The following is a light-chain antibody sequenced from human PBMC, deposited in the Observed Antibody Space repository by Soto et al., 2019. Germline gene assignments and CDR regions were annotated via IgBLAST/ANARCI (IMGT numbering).Light chain of an antibody. CDR2: DVS. J-gene: IGLJ2*01. CDR3: CSYAGSYTYVV. Sequence: QSALTQPRSVSGSPGQSVTISCTGTSSDVGHYNYVSWFQQHPGKAPKLMLYDVSKRPSGVPDRFSGSKSGNTASLTISGLQAEDEADYYCCSYAGSYTYVVFGGGTKLTVL. V-gene: IGLV2-11*01. CDR1: SSDVGHYNY.